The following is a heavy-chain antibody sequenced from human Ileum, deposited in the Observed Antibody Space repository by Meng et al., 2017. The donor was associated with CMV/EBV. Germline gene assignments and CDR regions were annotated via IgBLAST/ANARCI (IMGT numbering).Heavy chain of an antibody. CDR1: GFSFSSYG. CDR2: IRYDGSKQ. D-gene: IGHD2-21*01. V-gene: IGHV3-30*02. J-gene: IGHJ4*02. Sequence: GESLKISCAASGFSFSSYGMHWVRQAPGKGLEWVAFIRYDGSKQNYADSVKGRITLSRDNSKNTLYLHMNSLRAEDTAVYYCAKGFLFYCDGWGQGTLVTVSS. CDR3: AKGFLFYCDG.